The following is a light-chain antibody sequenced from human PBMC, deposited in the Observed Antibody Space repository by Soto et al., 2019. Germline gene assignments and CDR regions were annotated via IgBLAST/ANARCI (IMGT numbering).Light chain of an antibody. CDR1: TSDVGGYHY. CDR3: SSYTSSSTLV. Sequence: QSVLTQPASVSGSPGQSVTIPCTGTTSDVGGYHYVSWYQHHPGKAPKLMIYEISTRPSGVSDRFSGSKSGNTASLTISGLQAEDEADYYCSSYTSSSTLVFGTGTKVTVL. V-gene: IGLV2-14*01. J-gene: IGLJ1*01. CDR2: EIS.